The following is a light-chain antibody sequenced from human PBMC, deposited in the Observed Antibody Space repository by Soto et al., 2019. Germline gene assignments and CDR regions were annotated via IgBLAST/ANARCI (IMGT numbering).Light chain of an antibody. CDR2: DNN. V-gene: IGLV1-51*01. Sequence: QSALTQPPSVSAAPGQKVTISCSGSSSNIGNNYVSWYQQLPGTAPKLLIYDNNKRPSGIPDRLSGSKSGTSATLGITGLQTGDEADYYCGAWDTSLSVWVFGGGTQLTVL. CDR1: SSNIGNNY. J-gene: IGLJ3*02. CDR3: GAWDTSLSVWV.